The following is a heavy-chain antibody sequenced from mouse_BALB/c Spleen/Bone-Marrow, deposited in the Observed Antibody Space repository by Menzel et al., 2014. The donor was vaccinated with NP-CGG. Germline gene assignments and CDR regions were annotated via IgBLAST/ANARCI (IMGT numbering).Heavy chain of an antibody. Sequence: VQLQQSGPELVKPGASVKISCKASGYTFTDYNMHWVKQSHGKSLEWIGYIYRYNGGTGYNQKFKSKATLTVDNSSXTAYMELRSLTSEDSAVYYCARELGGAYWGQGTLVTVSA. CDR1: GYTFTDYN. CDR3: ARELGGAY. CDR2: IYRYNGGT. D-gene: IGHD4-1*01. V-gene: IGHV1S29*02. J-gene: IGHJ3*01.